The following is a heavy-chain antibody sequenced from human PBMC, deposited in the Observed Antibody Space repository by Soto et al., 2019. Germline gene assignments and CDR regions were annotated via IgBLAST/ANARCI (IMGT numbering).Heavy chain of an antibody. Sequence: GSLRLSCAASGFTFSSYAMSWVRQAPGKGLEWVSTISGNGVSTYSADSVKGRFTISRDNSKNTLYLQMNSLRAEDTAVYYCAKGPPAITPRGHFDYWGQGTLVTVSS. CDR3: AKGPPAITPRGHFDY. CDR1: GFTFSSYA. J-gene: IGHJ4*02. CDR2: ISGNGVST. D-gene: IGHD5-12*01. V-gene: IGHV3-23*01.